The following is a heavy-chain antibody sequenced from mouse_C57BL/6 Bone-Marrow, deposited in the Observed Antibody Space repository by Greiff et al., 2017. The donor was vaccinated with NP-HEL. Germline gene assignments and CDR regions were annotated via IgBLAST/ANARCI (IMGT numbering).Heavy chain of an antibody. CDR3: YYDYGDAMDY. Sequence: QVQLQQSGPELVKPGASVKLSCKASGYTFTSYAINWVKQRPGQGLEWIGWFYPRGGSTKYNEKFKGKATLTVDKSSSTASMELQSLTSEDSAVYLGYYDYGDAMDYGGQGTSVTVTA. CDR2: FYPRGGST. V-gene: IGHV1-85*01. D-gene: IGHD2-4*01. CDR1: GYTFTSYA. J-gene: IGHJ4*01.